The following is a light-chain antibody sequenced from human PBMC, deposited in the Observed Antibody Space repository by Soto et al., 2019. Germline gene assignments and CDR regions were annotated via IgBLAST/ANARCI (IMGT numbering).Light chain of an antibody. Sequence: EIVMTQSPATLSVSPGERATLSCRASQSISARLGWYQQRPGQAPRLLIYGGSNRATGVPARFSGSGSGTEFTFSLSCLQSEDFALYYCQQYNTWRSITFGQGTRLEIK. CDR2: GGS. CDR1: QSISAR. CDR3: QQYNTWRSIT. J-gene: IGKJ5*01. V-gene: IGKV3-15*01.